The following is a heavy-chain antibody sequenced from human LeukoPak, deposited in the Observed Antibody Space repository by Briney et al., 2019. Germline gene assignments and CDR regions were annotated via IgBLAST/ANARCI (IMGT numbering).Heavy chain of an antibody. Sequence: QAGGSLRLSCTASGFTFGDYAMSWFRQAPGKGLEWVGFIRSKAYGGTTEYAASVKGRFTISRDDSKSIAYLQMNSLRAEDTAVYYCARSYSGSYLDYFDYWGQGTLVTVSS. CDR2: IRSKAYGGTT. J-gene: IGHJ4*02. CDR3: ARSYSGSYLDYFDY. V-gene: IGHV3-49*03. CDR1: GFTFGDYA. D-gene: IGHD1-26*01.